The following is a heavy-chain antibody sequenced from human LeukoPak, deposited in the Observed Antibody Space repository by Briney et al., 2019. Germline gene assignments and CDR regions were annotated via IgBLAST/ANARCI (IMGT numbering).Heavy chain of an antibody. CDR1: GYTFTDNY. CDR2: IKPNSGGT. D-gene: IGHD3-22*01. CDR3: ARAYYYYYDSSDYYDY. J-gene: IGHJ4*02. Sequence: GASVKVSCKASGYTFTDNYVHWVRQAPGQGLEWMGWIKPNSGGTDYAQKFQGRVTMTRDTSISTAYMELSRLRSDDTAVYYCARAYYYYYDSSDYYDYWGQGTLVTVSS. V-gene: IGHV1-2*02.